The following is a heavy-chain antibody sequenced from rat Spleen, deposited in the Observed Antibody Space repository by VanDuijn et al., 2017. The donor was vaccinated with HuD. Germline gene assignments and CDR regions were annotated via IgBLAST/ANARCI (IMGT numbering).Heavy chain of an antibody. J-gene: IGHJ3*01. Sequence: EVQLVESGGGLVQPGRSLKLSCAASGFTFSDYGMPWVRQAPTKGLEWVATINPGGFNTYYRDSVKGRFTVSRDNSKSTLYLQVDSLRSEDTATYYCARQDTSGYSNWFAYWGQGTLVTVSS. D-gene: IGHD4-3*01. V-gene: IGHV5-29*01. CDR3: ARQDTSGYSNWFAY. CDR2: INPGGFNT. CDR1: GFTFSDYG.